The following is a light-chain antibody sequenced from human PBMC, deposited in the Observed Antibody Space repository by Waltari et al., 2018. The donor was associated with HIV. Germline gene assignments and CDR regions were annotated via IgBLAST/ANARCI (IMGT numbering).Light chain of an antibody. V-gene: IGLV1-44*01. CDR3: AAWDDSLNGRV. CDR2: NNN. Sequence: QSVLTQPPSASGTPGQRVAISCSGSSSNIGSNTVNWYQQLPGTAPKLLIYNNNQRPSGGPDRVAGSKSGTSASLAISGLQSEDEADYYCAAWDDSLNGRVFGGGTKLTVL. J-gene: IGLJ3*02. CDR1: SSNIGSNT.